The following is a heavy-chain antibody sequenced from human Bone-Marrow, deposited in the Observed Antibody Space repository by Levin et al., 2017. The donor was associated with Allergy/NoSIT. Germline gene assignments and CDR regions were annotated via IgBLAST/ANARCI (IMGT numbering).Heavy chain of an antibody. D-gene: IGHD1-26*01. V-gene: IGHV4-34*01. CDR3: ARATIAEGVNYDY. Sequence: SSETLSLTCGVHGGSLSANYWGWIRQPPGKGLEWIGEIRADGGVNYNPSLQSRVTISVDTFKKQLSLRVTSVTAADTALYYCARATIAEGVNYDYWGQGTLVTVSS. J-gene: IGHJ4*02. CDR2: IRADGGV. CDR1: GGSLSANY.